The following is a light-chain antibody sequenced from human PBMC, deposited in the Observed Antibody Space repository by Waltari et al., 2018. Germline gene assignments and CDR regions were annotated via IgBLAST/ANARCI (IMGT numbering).Light chain of an antibody. CDR3: QHSFETPYS. V-gene: IGKV1-39*01. Sequence: DIHMTQSPPSLSASIGDRVTITCRASENIGSYLNWYQQKSGEVPRLLIYAASTLQSGVPPRFSGSRSGTDFTFTISSLQPEDCAVYYCQHSFETPYSFGQGTKVESK. CDR2: AAS. CDR1: ENIGSY. J-gene: IGKJ2*03.